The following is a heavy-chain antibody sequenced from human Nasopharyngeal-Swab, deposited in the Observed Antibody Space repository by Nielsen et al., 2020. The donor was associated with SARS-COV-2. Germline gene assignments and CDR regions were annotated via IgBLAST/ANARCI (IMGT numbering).Heavy chain of an antibody. Sequence: GESLKISCAASGFTFSSFGMHWVRQAPGKGLELVAVISYDGNNKYYADSVKGRFTISRDNSKNTLYLQMDSLRAEDTAVYYCAKVRDGYNQGFDYWGQGTLVTVSS. CDR3: AKVRDGYNQGFDY. V-gene: IGHV3-30*18. J-gene: IGHJ4*02. CDR1: GFTFSSFG. D-gene: IGHD5-24*01. CDR2: ISYDGNNK.